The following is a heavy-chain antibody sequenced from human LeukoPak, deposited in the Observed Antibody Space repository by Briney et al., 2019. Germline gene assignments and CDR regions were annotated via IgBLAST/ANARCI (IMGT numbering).Heavy chain of an antibody. CDR3: ASHDSSGYRLFDY. CDR1: GCSFTNYW. CDR2: IYPGDSDT. V-gene: IGHV5-51*01. J-gene: IGHJ4*02. Sequence: GESLKISCKGSGCSFTNYWIGWVRQMPGKGLEWMGIIYPGDSDTRYSPSFQGQVTISADKSISTAYLQWSSLKASDTAMYYCASHDSSGYRLFDYWGQGTLVTVSS. D-gene: IGHD3-22*01.